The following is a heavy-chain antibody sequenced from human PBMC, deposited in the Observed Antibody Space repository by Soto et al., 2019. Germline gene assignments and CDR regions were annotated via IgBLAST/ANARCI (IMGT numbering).Heavy chain of an antibody. CDR1: GFTFSDHY. Sequence: EVQLVESGGGLVQPGGSLRLSCAASGFTFSDHYMDWVRQAPGKGLEWVGRSRNKANSYSTEYAASVKGRFTISRDNSKNSLYLKMNSLKTEDTAVYYCARRSYGDLDYWGLGTLVTVSS. V-gene: IGHV3-72*01. CDR2: SRNKANSYST. J-gene: IGHJ4*02. CDR3: ARRSYGDLDY. D-gene: IGHD4-17*01.